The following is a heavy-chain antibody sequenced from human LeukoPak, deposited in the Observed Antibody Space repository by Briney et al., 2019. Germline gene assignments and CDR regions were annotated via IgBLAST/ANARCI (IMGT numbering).Heavy chain of an antibody. J-gene: IGHJ4*02. CDR2: ISSSSTYI. V-gene: IGHV3-21*01. CDR1: GFSISRYT. CDR3: ARDWTTVGPFDY. Sequence: GGSLRLSCAASGFSISRYTMNWVRQTPGKGLEWISAISSSSTYIYYLDSVKGRFTISRDDAENSLYLQMNSLRAEDTAVYYCARDWTTVGPFDYWGQGTLVTVSS. D-gene: IGHD4-11*01.